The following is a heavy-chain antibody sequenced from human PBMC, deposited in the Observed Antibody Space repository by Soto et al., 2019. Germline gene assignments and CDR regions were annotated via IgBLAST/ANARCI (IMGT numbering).Heavy chain of an antibody. D-gene: IGHD2-21*01. CDR1: GGSLTDHY. V-gene: IGHV4-59*11. Sequence: QVQLQESGPGLVKPSETLSLTCTVSGGSLTDHYWNWIRQPPGKGLHWIGYVYYSGGTNYNPSLKSRVTMSVDTSKNQCSLNLGSVTAADTAVYYCARGNDWKSSTFDIWGQGTMVSVSS. CDR3: ARGNDWKSSTFDI. CDR2: VYYSGGT. J-gene: IGHJ3*02.